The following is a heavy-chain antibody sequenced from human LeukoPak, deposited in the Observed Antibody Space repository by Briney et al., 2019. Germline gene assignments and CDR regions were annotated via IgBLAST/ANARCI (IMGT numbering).Heavy chain of an antibody. V-gene: IGHV3-53*01. Sequence: GGSLRLSCAASGFTVSDNYMSWVRQAPGKGLEWVSVVYSGDNTYYADSVKGRFTISRDNSKNTLYLQMNSLRAEDTAVYYCARDREPGTSASRFDYRGQGTLVTVSS. J-gene: IGHJ4*02. CDR3: ARDREPGTSASRFDY. CDR1: GFTVSDNY. CDR2: VYSGDNT. D-gene: IGHD2-8*02.